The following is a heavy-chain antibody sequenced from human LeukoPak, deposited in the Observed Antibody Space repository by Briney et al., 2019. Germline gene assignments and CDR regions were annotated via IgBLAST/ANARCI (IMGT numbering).Heavy chain of an antibody. J-gene: IGHJ6*03. CDR2: IIPIFGTA. CDR3: ARDRRSFVGSSWYSHYMDV. D-gene: IGHD6-13*01. CDR1: GGTFSSYA. Sequence: SVKVSCKASGGTFSSYAISWVRQAPGQGLEWMGGIIPIFGTASYAQKFQGRVTITADESTSTAYMELSSLRSEDTAVYYCARDRRSFVGSSWYSHYMDVWGKGTTVTVSS. V-gene: IGHV1-69*13.